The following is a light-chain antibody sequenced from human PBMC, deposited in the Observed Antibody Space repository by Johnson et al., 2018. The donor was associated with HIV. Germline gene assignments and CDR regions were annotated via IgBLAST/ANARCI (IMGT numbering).Light chain of an antibody. CDR2: ENN. CDR3: GTWDSSLSAYV. Sequence: QSVLTQPPSVSAAPGQKVTISCSGSSSNIGNNYVSWYQQLPGTAPKLLIYENNKRPSGIPDRFSGSKSGTSATLGITGLQTGDEADYYCGTWDSSLSAYVFGTGTKVTCL. CDR1: SSNIGNNY. J-gene: IGLJ1*01. V-gene: IGLV1-51*02.